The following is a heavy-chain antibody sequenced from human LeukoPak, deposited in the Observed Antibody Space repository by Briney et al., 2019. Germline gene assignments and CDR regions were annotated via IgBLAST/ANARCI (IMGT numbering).Heavy chain of an antibody. CDR1: GFSFSNYW. Sequence: GGSLRLSCEASGFSFSNYWMTWVRQAPGKGLEWVADINQNGGQSYYVDSVKGRFTLSRDNAKNSLFLQLNSLRAEDTAVYYCVKNSXWYCLDYWGXXXXVXVSS. V-gene: IGHV3-7*03. CDR3: VKNSXWYCLDY. CDR2: INQNGGQS. D-gene: IGHD6-13*01. J-gene: IGHJ4*01.